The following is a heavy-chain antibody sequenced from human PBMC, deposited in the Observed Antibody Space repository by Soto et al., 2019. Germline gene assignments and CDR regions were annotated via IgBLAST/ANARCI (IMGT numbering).Heavy chain of an antibody. D-gene: IGHD3-10*01. J-gene: IGHJ6*02. CDR3: ARGVGRPYYYYYYGWDV. CDR1: GGSISSYY. CDR2: IYYSGST. V-gene: IGHV4-59*12. Sequence: PSETLSLTCAVSGGSISSYYWSWIRQPPGKGLEWLGYIYYSGSTYYNPSLKSRVTISVDTSKNQFSLKLSSVTAADTAVYYCARGVGRPYYYYYYGWDVWGQGTTVTVSS.